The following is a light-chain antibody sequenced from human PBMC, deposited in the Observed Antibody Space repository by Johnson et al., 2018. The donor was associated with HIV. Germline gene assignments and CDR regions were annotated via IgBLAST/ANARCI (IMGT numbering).Light chain of an antibody. CDR2: ENN. V-gene: IGLV1-51*02. CDR3: GTWDNSLSTGAV. Sequence: QSVLTQPPSVSAAPGQKVTISCSGSSSNIGNNYVSWYQQLPGTAPKLLIYENNKRPSGIPDRFSGSKSGTSATMGIAGLQTGDEADYYCGTWDNSLSTGAVFGMATKVTCL. CDR1: SSNIGNNY. J-gene: IGLJ1*01.